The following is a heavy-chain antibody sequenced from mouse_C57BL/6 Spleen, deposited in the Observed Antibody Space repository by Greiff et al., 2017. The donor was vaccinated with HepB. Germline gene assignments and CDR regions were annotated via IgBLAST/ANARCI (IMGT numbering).Heavy chain of an antibody. J-gene: IGHJ4*01. CDR1: GYSITSGYY. V-gene: IGHV3-6*01. CDR3: ARGTGFYAMDY. CDR2: ISYDGSN. D-gene: IGHD4-1*01. Sequence: ESGPGLVKPSQSLSLTCSVTGYSITSGYYWNWIRQFPGNKLEWMGYISYDGSNNYNPSLKNRISITRDTSKNQFFLKLNSVTTEDTASYCCARGTGFYAMDYWGQGTSVTVSS.